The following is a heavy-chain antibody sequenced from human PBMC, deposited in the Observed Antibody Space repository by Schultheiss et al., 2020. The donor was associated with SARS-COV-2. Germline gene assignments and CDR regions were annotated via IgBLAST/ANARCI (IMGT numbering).Heavy chain of an antibody. J-gene: IGHJ4*02. V-gene: IGHV3-21*01. Sequence: GGSLRLSCAASGFSFSTYNMNWVRQAPGRGLEWVSSISSSSTYIYYADSLKGRFTISRDNAKNSLYLQMNSLRAEDTAVYYCARDRYGDLSFDYWGPGTLVTVSS. CDR2: ISSSSTYI. D-gene: IGHD4-17*01. CDR1: GFSFSTYN. CDR3: ARDRYGDLSFDY.